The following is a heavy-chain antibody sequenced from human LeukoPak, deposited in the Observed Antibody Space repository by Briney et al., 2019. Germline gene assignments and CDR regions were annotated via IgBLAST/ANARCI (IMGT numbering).Heavy chain of an antibody. Sequence: GGSLRLSCAASGFTFRSYSMNWVRQAPGKGLEWVSSISSSSSYIYYADSVKGRFTISRDNAKNSLYLQMNSLRAEDMAVYYCARDRNSYGSGSSLSGGFDYWGQGTLVTVSS. CDR1: GFTFRSYS. D-gene: IGHD3-10*01. J-gene: IGHJ4*02. CDR3: ARDRNSYGSGSSLSGGFDY. CDR2: ISSSSSYI. V-gene: IGHV3-21*01.